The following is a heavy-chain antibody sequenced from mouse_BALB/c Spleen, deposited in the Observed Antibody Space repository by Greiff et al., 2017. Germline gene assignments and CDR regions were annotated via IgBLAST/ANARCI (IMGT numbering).Heavy chain of an antibody. CDR1: GFTFSSYA. V-gene: IGHV5-6-5*01. D-gene: IGHD2-1*01. J-gene: IGHJ3*01. CDR2: ISSGGST. CDR3: AREGNYGNFFAY. Sequence: EVHLVESGGGLVKPGGSLKLSCAASGFTFSSYAMSWVRQTPEKRLEWVASISSGGSTYYPDSVKGRFTISRDNARNILYLQMSSLRSEDTAMYYCAREGNYGNFFAYWGQGTLVTVSA.